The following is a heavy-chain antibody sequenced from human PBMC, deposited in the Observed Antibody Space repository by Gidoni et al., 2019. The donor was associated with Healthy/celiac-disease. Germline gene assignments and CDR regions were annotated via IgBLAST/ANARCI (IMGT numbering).Heavy chain of an antibody. V-gene: IGHV3-21*01. CDR2: ISSSSSYI. D-gene: IGHD1-20*01. CDR3: ARIITGTLIYYMDV. CDR1: GFTFSSYS. Sequence: EVQLVESGGGLVKPGGSLRLSCAASGFTFSSYSMNWVRQAPGKGLEWVSSISSSSSYIYYADSVKGRFTISRDNAKNSLYLQMNSLRAEDTAVYYCARIITGTLIYYMDVWGKGTTVTVSS. J-gene: IGHJ6*03.